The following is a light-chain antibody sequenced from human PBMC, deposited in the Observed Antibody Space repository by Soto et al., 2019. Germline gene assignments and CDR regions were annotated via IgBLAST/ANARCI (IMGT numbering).Light chain of an antibody. CDR2: AAS. CDR3: QQYNNWSPLT. Sequence: EFGMTKSPDSFSVSTGERAALSCRASQSVSSNLAWYQQKPGQAPRLLIYAASTLPSGIPERFSGSGSGTEFTLPISSLQSAEFAASFCQQYNNWSPLTFGQGTRLEIK. CDR1: QSVSSN. J-gene: IGKJ5*01. V-gene: IGKV3-15*01.